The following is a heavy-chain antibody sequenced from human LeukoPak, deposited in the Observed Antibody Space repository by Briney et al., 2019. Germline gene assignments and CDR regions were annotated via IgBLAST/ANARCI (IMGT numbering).Heavy chain of an antibody. J-gene: IGHJ3*02. Sequence: PGGSLRLSCAASGFTFSNYAMSWVRQAPGKGLEWVSAINDSGGSTYYADSVKGRFTISRDNSKNTLYLQMNSLRAEDTAVYYCASARIRSGPFERSPQRGAFDIWGQGTMVTVSS. CDR3: ASARIRSGPFERSPQRGAFDI. CDR1: GFTFSNYA. CDR2: INDSGGST. D-gene: IGHD3-3*01. V-gene: IGHV3-23*01.